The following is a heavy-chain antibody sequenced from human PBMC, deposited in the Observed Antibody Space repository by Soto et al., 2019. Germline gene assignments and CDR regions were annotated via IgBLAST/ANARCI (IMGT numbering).Heavy chain of an antibody. J-gene: IGHJ4*02. Sequence: GGSLRLSCEASGFLFNNAWMSWVRQPPGKGLEWVGRIKRKTDGATTDYAPPVRGRFTISRDDSKNTLYLQMNSLKTEDTAVYXCSTDSYDFVWGSYRFLQYRGQGTLVTVSP. CDR3: STDSYDFVWGSYRFLQY. V-gene: IGHV3-15*01. CDR1: GFLFNNAW. D-gene: IGHD3-16*02. CDR2: IKRKTDGATT.